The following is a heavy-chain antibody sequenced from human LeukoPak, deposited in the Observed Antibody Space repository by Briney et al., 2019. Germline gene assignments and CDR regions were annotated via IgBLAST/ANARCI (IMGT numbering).Heavy chain of an antibody. D-gene: IGHD7-27*01. CDR2: INPNRGGT. CDR3: ARDRDWGYYYGMDV. CDR1: GYTFTGYY. V-gene: IGHV1-2*02. J-gene: IGHJ6*04. Sequence: ASVKVSCKASGYTFTGYYMHWVRQAPGQGLEWMGWINPNRGGTNYAQKFQGRVTMTRDTSISTAYMELSRLRSDDTAVYYCARDRDWGYYYGMDVWGKGTTVTVSS.